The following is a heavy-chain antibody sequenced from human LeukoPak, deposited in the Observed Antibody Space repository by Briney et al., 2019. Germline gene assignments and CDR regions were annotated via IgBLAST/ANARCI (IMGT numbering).Heavy chain of an antibody. Sequence: GRSLRLSCAASGFTFSSYGMHWVRQAPGKGLEWVAVISYDGSNKYYADSVKGRFTISRDNSKNTLYLQMNSLRAEDTAVYYCAKDPRCCTNGVCGVYWWLQNYFDYWGQGTLVTVSS. J-gene: IGHJ4*02. CDR3: AKDPRCCTNGVCGVYWWLQNYFDY. V-gene: IGHV3-30*18. CDR1: GFTFSSYG. D-gene: IGHD2-8*01. CDR2: ISYDGSNK.